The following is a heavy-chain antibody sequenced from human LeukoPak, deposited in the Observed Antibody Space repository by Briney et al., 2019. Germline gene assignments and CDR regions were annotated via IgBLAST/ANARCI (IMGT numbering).Heavy chain of an antibody. V-gene: IGHV3-64D*06. Sequence: GGSLRLSCSASGFSFSNYAMHWVRQAPGKGLEYVSSISSNGGSTYHADSVKGRFTISRDNSKNTLYLQMSSLRAEDTAVYYCVSPSYGSGSYELDYWGQGTLVTVSS. CDR1: GFSFSNYA. CDR2: ISSNGGST. J-gene: IGHJ4*02. CDR3: VSPSYGSGSYELDY. D-gene: IGHD3-10*01.